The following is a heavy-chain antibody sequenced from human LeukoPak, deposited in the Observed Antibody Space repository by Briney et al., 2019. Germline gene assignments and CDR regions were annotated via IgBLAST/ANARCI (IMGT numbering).Heavy chain of an antibody. CDR1: EFTFSNYW. CDR3: ARDGWGAAAEYFQH. Sequence: GGSLRLSCEASEFTFSNYWMSWVRQAPGKGLEWVANVKQDGSEKYYVDSVKGRFTISRDNAKNSLYLQMNSLRAEDTAVYYCARDGWGAAAEYFQHWGQGTLVTVSS. D-gene: IGHD3-16*01. V-gene: IGHV3-7*01. J-gene: IGHJ1*01. CDR2: VKQDGSEK.